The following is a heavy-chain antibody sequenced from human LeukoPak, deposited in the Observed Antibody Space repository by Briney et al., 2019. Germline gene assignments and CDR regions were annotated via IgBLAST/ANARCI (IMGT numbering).Heavy chain of an antibody. Sequence: SETLSLTCTVSGGSISSYYWSWIRQPPGKGLEWIGYIYYSGSTNYNPSLKSRVTISVDTSKNQFSLKLSSVTAADTAVYYCARVKPVGATINRWFDPWGQGTLVTVSS. J-gene: IGHJ5*02. V-gene: IGHV4-59*01. CDR3: ARVKPVGATINRWFDP. CDR1: GGSISSYY. D-gene: IGHD1-26*01. CDR2: IYYSGST.